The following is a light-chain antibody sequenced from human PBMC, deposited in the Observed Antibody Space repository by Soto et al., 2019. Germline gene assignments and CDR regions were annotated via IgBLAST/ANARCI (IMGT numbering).Light chain of an antibody. CDR3: SSYTSSSNWV. CDR1: ISDIGGYNY. V-gene: IGLV2-14*01. Sequence: QSALTQPASVSGSPGQSITISCTGTISDIGGYNYVSWYQQHPGKAPKLIIYEVSNRPSGVSDHFSGSKSGNTASLTISGLQAEDEADYYCSSYTSSSNWVFGGGTKVTVL. CDR2: EVS. J-gene: IGLJ3*02.